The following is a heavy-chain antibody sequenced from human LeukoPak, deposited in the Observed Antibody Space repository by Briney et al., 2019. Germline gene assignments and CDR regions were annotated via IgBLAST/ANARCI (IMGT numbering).Heavy chain of an antibody. Sequence: GSLRLSCAASGFILSDYAIHWVRQGPGKGLEYVAAISSNGAKTFYAEPVKGRFTISRDNSDNTVDLQMDSLRVEDMGVYYCARGRGGSYDSWGQGILVTVSS. J-gene: IGHJ4*02. CDR3: ARGRGGSYDS. CDR1: GFILSDYA. CDR2: ISSNGAKT. V-gene: IGHV3-64*02. D-gene: IGHD1-26*01.